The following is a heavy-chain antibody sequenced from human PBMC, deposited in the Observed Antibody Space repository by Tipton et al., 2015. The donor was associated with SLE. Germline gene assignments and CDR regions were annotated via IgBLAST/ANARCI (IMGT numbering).Heavy chain of an antibody. V-gene: IGHV1-2*02. CDR2: INPESGGT. CDR1: GYTFTGYY. CDR3: APQEVELQFGWNYYAMDV. J-gene: IGHJ6*02. D-gene: IGHD1-7*01. Sequence: QVQLVQSGAEVKKPGASVKVSCKASGYTFTGYYMHWVRQAPGQGLEWMGYINPESGGTNYAQRFQGRVTMTRDTSISTAYMELSRLRSDDTAVYYCAPQEVELQFGWNYYAMDVWGQGTTVIVSS.